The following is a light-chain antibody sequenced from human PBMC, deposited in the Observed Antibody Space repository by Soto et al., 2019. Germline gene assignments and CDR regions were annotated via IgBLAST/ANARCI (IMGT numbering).Light chain of an antibody. V-gene: IGKV1-5*01. J-gene: IGKJ1*01. CDR1: QSISSW. CDR3: QQYNSYSPT. CDR2: DAS. Sequence: DIQMTQSHSTLSASVGDRVTITCRASQSISSWLAWYQQKPGKAPKLLIYDASSLESGAPSRFSGSGSGTEFTLTISSLQPDDFATYYCQQYNSYSPTIGQGTKVDIK.